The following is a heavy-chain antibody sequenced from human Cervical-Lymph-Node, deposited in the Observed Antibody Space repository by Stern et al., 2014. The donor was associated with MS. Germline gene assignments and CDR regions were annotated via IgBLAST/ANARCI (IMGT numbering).Heavy chain of an antibody. D-gene: IGHD2-21*01. CDR3: ARDAPGPVDQTACYDY. J-gene: IGHJ4*02. CDR1: TYTFTAYH. V-gene: IGHV1-2*02. Sequence: QVKLVQSGAEVKQPGTSGKVSCKASTYTFTAYHLHWVRQAPGQGLEWMGWIACNSGATKYAQKFQGSVTMTRDTSISTAYMELSRLTSDDTAVYYCARDAPGPVDQTACYDYWGQGTLVTVSS. CDR2: IACNSGAT.